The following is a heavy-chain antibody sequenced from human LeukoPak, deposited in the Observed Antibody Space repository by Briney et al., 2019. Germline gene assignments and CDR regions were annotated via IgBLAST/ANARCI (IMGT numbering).Heavy chain of an antibody. CDR1: GYSFTTYW. D-gene: IGHD4-17*01. J-gene: IGHJ5*02. V-gene: IGHV5-51*01. Sequence: GESLKISCQGSGYSFTTYWIGWVRQVPGKGLEWMGIIYPGDSDTRYSPSFQGQVTISADKSISTAYLQWSSLKASDTAMYYCARHRGDYVESWFDPWGQGTLVTVSS. CDR3: ARHRGDYVESWFDP. CDR2: IYPGDSDT.